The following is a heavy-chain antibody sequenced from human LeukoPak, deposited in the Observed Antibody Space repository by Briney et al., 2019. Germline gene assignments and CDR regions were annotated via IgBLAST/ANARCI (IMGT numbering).Heavy chain of an antibody. Sequence: GGSLRLSCAASGFTFSSYGMHWVRQAPGKGLEWVAFIRYDGSNKYYADSVKGRFTISRDNSKNTLYPQMNSLRAEDTAVYYCARESRTQIPNAFDIWGQGTMVTVSS. V-gene: IGHV3-30*02. CDR2: IRYDGSNK. CDR1: GFTFSSYG. J-gene: IGHJ3*02. CDR3: ARESRTQIPNAFDI. D-gene: IGHD2-15*01.